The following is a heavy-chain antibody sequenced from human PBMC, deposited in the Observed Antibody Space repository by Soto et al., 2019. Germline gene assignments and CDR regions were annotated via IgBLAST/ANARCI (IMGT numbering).Heavy chain of an antibody. J-gene: IGHJ5*02. CDR2: IHYSGTT. D-gene: IGHD2-21*02. V-gene: IGHV4-59*01. Sequence: LSLTCTVSGGSINSYYWHWIRQPPGEGLEWIGYIHYSGTTKYNASLKSRATMSLDASKNQFSLTLNSVTAADTAVYYCARGAYCGVDCFYWFDPWGQGTLVTVSS. CDR3: ARGAYCGVDCFYWFDP. CDR1: GGSINSYY.